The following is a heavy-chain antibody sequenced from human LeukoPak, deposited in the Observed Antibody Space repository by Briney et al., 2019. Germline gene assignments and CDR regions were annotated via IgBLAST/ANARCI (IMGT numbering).Heavy chain of an antibody. V-gene: IGHV1-2*02. D-gene: IGHD3-3*01. Sequence: ASVKVSCKASGYTFTGYYIHWVRQAPGQGLEWMGWINPNSGGTNYAQKFQGRVTMTRDTSISTAYMELSRLRSDDTAVYYCARALSIPQDFWSGYYPYYYYGMDVWGQGTTVTVSS. J-gene: IGHJ6*02. CDR3: ARALSIPQDFWSGYYPYYYYGMDV. CDR1: GYTFTGYY. CDR2: INPNSGGT.